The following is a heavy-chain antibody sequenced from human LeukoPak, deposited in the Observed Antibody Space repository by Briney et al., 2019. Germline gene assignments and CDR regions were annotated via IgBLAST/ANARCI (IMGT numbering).Heavy chain of an antibody. CDR1: GGSFSGYY. V-gene: IGHV4-34*01. J-gene: IGHJ4*02. D-gene: IGHD5-18*01. Sequence: SETLSLTCAVYGGSFSGYYWSWIRQPPGKGLERIGEINHSGSTNYNPSLKSRVTISVDTSKNQFSLKLSSVTAADTAVYYCARGGGYSYGYGLDYWGQGTLVTVSS. CDR3: ARGGGYSYGYGLDY. CDR2: INHSGST.